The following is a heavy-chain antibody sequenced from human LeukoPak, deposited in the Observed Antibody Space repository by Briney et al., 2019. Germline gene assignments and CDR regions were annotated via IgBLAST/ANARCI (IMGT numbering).Heavy chain of an antibody. CDR1: GFTFSSYA. CDR2: ISYDGSNK. CDR3: ASLRISSSYAFDY. D-gene: IGHD6-13*01. V-gene: IGHV3-30*04. J-gene: IGHJ4*02. Sequence: GESLKISCAAPGFTFSSYAMHWVRQAPGKGLEWVAVISYDGSNKYYADSVKGRFTISRDNSKNTLYLQMNSLRAEDTAVYYCASLRISSSYAFDYWGQGTLVTVSS.